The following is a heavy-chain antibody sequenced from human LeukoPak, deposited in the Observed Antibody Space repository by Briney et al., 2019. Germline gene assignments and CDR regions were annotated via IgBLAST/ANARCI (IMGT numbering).Heavy chain of an antibody. CDR1: GGSISSYY. V-gene: IGHV4-59*01. D-gene: IGHD2-21*02. J-gene: IGHJ3*02. CDR3: ARVVVTAVGYNAFDI. CDR2: IYYSGST. Sequence: SETLSLTCTVSGGSISSYYWSWIRQPPGKGLEWIGYIYYSGSTNYNPSLKSRVTISVDTSKNHFSLKLSSVTAADTAVHYCARVVVTAVGYNAFDIWGQGTMVTVSS.